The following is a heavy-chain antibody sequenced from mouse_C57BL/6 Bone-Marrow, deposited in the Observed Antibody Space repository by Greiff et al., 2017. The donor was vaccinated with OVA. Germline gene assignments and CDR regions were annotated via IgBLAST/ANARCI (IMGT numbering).Heavy chain of an antibody. J-gene: IGHJ1*03. CDR3: AGWGLLWYFDD. CDR1: GYTFTSYW. Sequence: VQLQQSGAELAKPGASVKLSCKASGYTFTSYWMHWVKQRPGQGLEWIGYINPSSGYTKYNQKFKDKATLTADKSSSTAYMQLSSLTYEDSAVXYYAGWGLLWYFDDWGTGTTVTVSS. CDR2: INPSSGYT. V-gene: IGHV1-7*01. D-gene: IGHD1-1*01.